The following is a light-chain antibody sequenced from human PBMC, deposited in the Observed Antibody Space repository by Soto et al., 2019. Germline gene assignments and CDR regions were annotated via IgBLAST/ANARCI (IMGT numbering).Light chain of an antibody. Sequence: DIQMTQSPSSLSASVGYRFTITCQASQDISNYLNWYQQKPGKAPKLLIYDASNLETGVPSRLSGSGSGTDFTFTISSLQPEDIATYYCQQYDNPWTFGQGTKVDIK. CDR3: QQYDNPWT. V-gene: IGKV1-33*01. J-gene: IGKJ1*01. CDR2: DAS. CDR1: QDISNY.